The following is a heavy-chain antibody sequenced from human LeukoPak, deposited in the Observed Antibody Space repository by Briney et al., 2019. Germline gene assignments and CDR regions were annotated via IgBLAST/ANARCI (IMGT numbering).Heavy chain of an antibody. V-gene: IGHV3-7*01. D-gene: IGHD2/OR15-2a*01. CDR2: IDRNGRVQ. J-gene: IGHJ6*03. Sequence: GGSLRLSCTASGFTTHYWLNWVRQSPGKGLEWVANIDRNGRVQHKLDSGEGRFTISTDSAKNSPDLQMHSMRAEDTAAYYCTGGSDKVLSGEYCYYMDVWGKGTTVTVSS. CDR3: TGGSDKVLSGEYCYYMDV. CDR1: GFTTHYW.